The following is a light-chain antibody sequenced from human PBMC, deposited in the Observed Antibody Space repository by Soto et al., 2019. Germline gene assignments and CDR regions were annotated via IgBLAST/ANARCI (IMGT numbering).Light chain of an antibody. CDR3: QVWDSSSDRPV. Sequence: SYELTQAPSVSVAPGQTASITCGGSNIGSKSVHWYQQKPGQAPVLVVYDDSDRPSGIPERFSGSNSGNTATLTISRVEAGDEADYYCQVWDSSSDRPVFGGGTKLTVL. V-gene: IGLV3-21*02. CDR2: DDS. CDR1: NIGSKS. J-gene: IGLJ3*02.